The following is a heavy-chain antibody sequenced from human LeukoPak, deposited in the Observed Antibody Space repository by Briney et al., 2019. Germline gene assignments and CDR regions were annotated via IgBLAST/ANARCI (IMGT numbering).Heavy chain of an antibody. CDR2: ISGSGGST. Sequence: PGGSLRLSCAASGFTFSSYGMTWVRQAPGKGLEWVSAISGSGGSTYYADSVKGRFTISRDNSKYTLYLQMNSLRAEDTAIYYCAKTSYGDYAGDDYWGQGTLVIVSS. CDR3: AKTSYGDYAGDDY. J-gene: IGHJ4*02. CDR1: GFTFSSYG. V-gene: IGHV3-23*01. D-gene: IGHD4-17*01.